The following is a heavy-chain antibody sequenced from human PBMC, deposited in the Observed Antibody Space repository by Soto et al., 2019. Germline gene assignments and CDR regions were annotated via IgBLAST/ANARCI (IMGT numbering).Heavy chain of an antibody. V-gene: IGHV3-30-3*01. J-gene: IGHJ3*01. CDR3: ARVPGSYYDFRSASQVLTDAFHA. CDR2: ISYDASNE. Sequence: GGSLRLSCAASGFTFTNYAIYWVRQAPGKGLEWVALISYDASNEFYADSVKGRFTISRDNSKNTLYLQMNNLRPEDTAVYFCARVPGSYYDFRSASQVLTDAFHAWGPGTVVTVSS. D-gene: IGHD3-3*01. CDR1: GFTFTNYA.